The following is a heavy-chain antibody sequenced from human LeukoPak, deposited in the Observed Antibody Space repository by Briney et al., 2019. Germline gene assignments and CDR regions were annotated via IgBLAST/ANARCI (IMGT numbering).Heavy chain of an antibody. CDR1: GYTFTSYG. D-gene: IGHD3-22*01. Sequence: ASVKVSCKASGYTFTSYGFSWVRQAPGQGLEWMGWISAYNGNTNYAQKLQGRVTMTTDTSTSTAYMELRSLRSDDTAVYYCARAGLYYYDSSGTFDYWGQGTLVTVSS. J-gene: IGHJ4*02. V-gene: IGHV1-18*01. CDR3: ARAGLYYYDSSGTFDY. CDR2: ISAYNGNT.